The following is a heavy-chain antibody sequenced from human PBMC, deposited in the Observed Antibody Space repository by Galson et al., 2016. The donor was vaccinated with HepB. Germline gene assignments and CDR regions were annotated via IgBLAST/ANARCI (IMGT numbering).Heavy chain of an antibody. CDR2: IDWDDDE. J-gene: IGHJ3*02. CDR3: AHRRYYDSSKGDAFDI. Sequence: PALVKPTQTLTLTCTFSGFSLSTSGLRVSWIRQPPGKALEWLARIDWDDDEFYSTSLKTRLTISKDTSKNQVVLTMTNMDPVDTATYFCAHRRYYDSSKGDAFDIWGQGTMVTVS. CDR1: GFSLSTSGLR. D-gene: IGHD3-22*01. V-gene: IGHV2-70*04.